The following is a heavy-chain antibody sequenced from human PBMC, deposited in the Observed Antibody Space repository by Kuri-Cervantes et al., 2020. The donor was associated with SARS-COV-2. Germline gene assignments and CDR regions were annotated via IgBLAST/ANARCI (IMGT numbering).Heavy chain of an antibody. V-gene: IGHV3-30-3*01. CDR3: ARGYYSSTSCYKDYYYGMDV. J-gene: IGHJ6*02. D-gene: IGHD2-2*02. Sequence: LSLTCAASGFTFSSYSMHWVRQAPGKGLEWVAVISYDGSNKYYADSVKGRFTISRDNSKNTVYMQMNSLRAEDTAVYYCARGYYSSTSCYKDYYYGMDVWGQGTTVTVSS. CDR2: ISYDGSNK. CDR1: GFTFSSYS.